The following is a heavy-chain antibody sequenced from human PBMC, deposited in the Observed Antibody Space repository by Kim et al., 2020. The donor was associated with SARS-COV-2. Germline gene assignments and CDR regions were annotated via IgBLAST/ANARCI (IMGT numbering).Heavy chain of an antibody. CDR3: ARDILTHYYYGMDV. Sequence: NPSLKSRVTISVDTSKNQFSLKLSSVTAADTAVYYCARDILTHYYYGMDVWGQGTTVTVSS. D-gene: IGHD7-27*01. J-gene: IGHJ6*02. V-gene: IGHV4-39*02.